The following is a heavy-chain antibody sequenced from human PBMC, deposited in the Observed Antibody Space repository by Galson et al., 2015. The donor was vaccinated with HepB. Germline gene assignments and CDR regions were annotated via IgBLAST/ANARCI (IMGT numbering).Heavy chain of an antibody. D-gene: IGHD6-19*01. CDR3: AREVSDAVAGTRVFDY. CDR1: GFTFDDYG. CDR2: INWNGGST. J-gene: IGHJ4*02. Sequence: SLRLSCAASGFTFDDYGMSWVRQAPGKGLEWVSGINWNGGSTGYADSVKGRFTISRDNAKNSLYLQMNSLRAEDTALYYCAREVSDAVAGTRVFDYWGQGTLVTVSS. V-gene: IGHV3-20*04.